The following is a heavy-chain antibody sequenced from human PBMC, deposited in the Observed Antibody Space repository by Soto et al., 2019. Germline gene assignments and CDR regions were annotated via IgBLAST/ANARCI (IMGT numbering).Heavy chain of an antibody. CDR1: GFTFSSYW. Sequence: GGSLRLSCAAPGFTFSSYWMSWVRQAPGKGLEWVANIKQDGSEKYYVDSVKGRFTISRDNAKNSLYLQMNSLRAEDTAVYYCATENDYVNYWGQGTLVTVSS. CDR2: IKQDGSEK. CDR3: ATENDYVNY. J-gene: IGHJ4*02. V-gene: IGHV3-7*03.